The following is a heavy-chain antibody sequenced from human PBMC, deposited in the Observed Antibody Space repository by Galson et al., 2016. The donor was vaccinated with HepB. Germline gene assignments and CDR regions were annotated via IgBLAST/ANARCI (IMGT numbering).Heavy chain of an antibody. V-gene: IGHV1-2*04. CDR3: ARGSIVVVTAIARRLDP. Sequence: SVKVSCKASGYTFSGYYIHWVRQAPGRGLEWMGRINPNSGDTNYAQKFQGWVTMTRDTSITTAYMELNRLKSDDTAVYYCARGSIVVVTAIARRLDPWGQGTLVTVSS. D-gene: IGHD2-21*02. CDR2: INPNSGDT. J-gene: IGHJ5*02. CDR1: GYTFSGYY.